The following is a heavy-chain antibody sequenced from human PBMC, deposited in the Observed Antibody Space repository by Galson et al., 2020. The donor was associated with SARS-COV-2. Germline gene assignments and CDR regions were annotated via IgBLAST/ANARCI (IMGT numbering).Heavy chain of an antibody. V-gene: IGHV3-30*04. CDR1: GFTFSSYA. J-gene: IGHJ4*02. CDR3: AKDFDSVVVVAATPDY. D-gene: IGHD2-15*01. CDR2: ISYDGSNT. Sequence: GGSLRLSCAASGFTFSSYAMHWVRQAPGKGLEWVAVISYDGSNTYYADSVKGRFTISRDNSKNTLYLQMSSLRAEDTAVYYCAKDFDSVVVVAATPDYWGQGTLVTVSS.